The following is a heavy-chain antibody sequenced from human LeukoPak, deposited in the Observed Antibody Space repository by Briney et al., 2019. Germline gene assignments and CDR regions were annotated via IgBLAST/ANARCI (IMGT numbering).Heavy chain of an antibody. D-gene: IGHD1-26*01. Sequence: GESLQISCKGSGYDFDSHWIGWVRQMPGKGPEWMGLIYPGESDTRYSPSFQGPVIISVDKSITTAYLQWSSLKASDSAIYYCARHVEGIVGAWGYWGQGTLVTVSS. CDR3: ARHVEGIVGAWGY. CDR1: GYDFDSHW. V-gene: IGHV5-51*01. J-gene: IGHJ4*02. CDR2: IYPGESDT.